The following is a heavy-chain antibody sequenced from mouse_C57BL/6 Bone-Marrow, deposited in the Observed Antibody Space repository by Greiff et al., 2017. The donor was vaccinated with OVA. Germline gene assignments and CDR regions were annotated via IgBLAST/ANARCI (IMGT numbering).Heavy chain of an antibody. J-gene: IGHJ3*01. CDR2: ISSGSSTI. V-gene: IGHV5-17*01. CDR1: GFTFSDYG. D-gene: IGHD2-4*01. Sequence: EVQLVESGGGLVKPGGSLKLSCAASGFTFSDYGMHWVRQAPEKGLEWVAYISSGSSTIYYEDTVKGRFTISRDNAKNTLFLQMTSRRSEYTAMYYDARGSYDYSWFAYWGQGTLVTVSA. CDR3: ARGSYDYSWFAY.